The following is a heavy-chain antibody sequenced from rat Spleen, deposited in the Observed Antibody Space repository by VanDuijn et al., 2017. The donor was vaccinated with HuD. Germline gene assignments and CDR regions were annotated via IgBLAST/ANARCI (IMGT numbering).Heavy chain of an antibody. V-gene: IGHV5-25*01. CDR3: ASLHYFDY. CDR2: ISYDGSRT. J-gene: IGHJ2*01. CDR1: GFTFSNYD. D-gene: IGHD2-1*01. Sequence: EVQLVESGGGLVQPGRSMKLSCAASGFTFSNYDMAWVRQAPTKGLEWVASISYDGSRTYYRDSVKGRFTISRDNAKSTLYLQMDSLRSEDTATYYCASLHYFDYWGQGVMVTVSS.